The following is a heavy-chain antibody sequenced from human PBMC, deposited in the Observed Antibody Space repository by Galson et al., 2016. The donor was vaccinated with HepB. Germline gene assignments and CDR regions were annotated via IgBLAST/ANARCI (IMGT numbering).Heavy chain of an antibody. CDR2: FYYTGST. Sequence: LSLTCAVSGGSVSSGSGSWSWIRQSPAKGLEWIASFYYTGSTNYNPSLRSRVTISVDTSKNEFSLRLTSVTAADTAVYYCAREPYFCSGGDCFFYAFDIWGQGTLVTVSS. V-gene: IGHV4-61*01. J-gene: IGHJ3*02. CDR1: GGSVSSGSGS. D-gene: IGHD2-21*01. CDR3: AREPYFCSGGDCFFYAFDI.